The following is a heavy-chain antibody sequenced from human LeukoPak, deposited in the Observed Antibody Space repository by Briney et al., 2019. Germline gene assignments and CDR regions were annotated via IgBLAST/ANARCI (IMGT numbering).Heavy chain of an antibody. J-gene: IGHJ4*02. CDR1: GDSVSSNIAA. D-gene: IGHD5-18*01. CDR3: ARSDTAMVTARLFDY. V-gene: IGHV6-1*01. CDR2: TYYRSKWYN. Sequence: SQTLSLTCAISGDSVSSNIAAWNWIRHSPSRGLEWLGRTYYRSKWYNDYAVSVKSRITINPDTSKNQFSLQLNSVTPEDTAVYYCARSDTAMVTARLFDYWGQGTLVTVSS.